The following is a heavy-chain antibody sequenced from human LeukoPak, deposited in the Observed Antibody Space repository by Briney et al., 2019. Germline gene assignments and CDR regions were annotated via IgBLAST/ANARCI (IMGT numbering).Heavy chain of an antibody. J-gene: IGHJ6*02. CDR3: ARGGYAHYHGMDV. D-gene: IGHD5-18*01. CDR2: IYSGGTT. V-gene: IGHV3-53*01. CDR1: GFTVSTNY. Sequence: GGSLRLSCAASGFTVSTNYMSWVRQAPGKGLEWVSVIYSGGTTNYAGSAKGRFTISRDNSKNTVYLQMNSLRAEDTAVYYCARGGYAHYHGMDVWGQGTTVTVSS.